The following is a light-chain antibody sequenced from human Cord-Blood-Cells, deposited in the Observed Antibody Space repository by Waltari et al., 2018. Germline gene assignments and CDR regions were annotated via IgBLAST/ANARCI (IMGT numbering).Light chain of an antibody. CDR2: EVS. CDR1: SSDVGGYNY. Sequence: QSALTQPPSASGSPGQSVTISCTGTSSDVGGYNYVSWYQQHPGKAPKLMIYEVSKRTAGVHDRFSGSKSGNTASLTVSGLQAEDEADYYCSSYAGSNNFVFGTGTKVTVL. CDR3: SSYAGSNNFV. J-gene: IGLJ1*01. V-gene: IGLV2-8*01.